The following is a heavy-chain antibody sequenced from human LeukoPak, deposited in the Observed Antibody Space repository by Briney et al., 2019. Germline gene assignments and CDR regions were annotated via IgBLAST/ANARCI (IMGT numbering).Heavy chain of an antibody. CDR2: IRSKAYGVTT. V-gene: IGHV3-49*04. CDR3: SRADYYGSGSPISLDV. Sequence: GGSLRLSCAASGFTFSDYYMSWVRQAPGKGLEWVGFIRSKAYGVTTEHAASVKGGFTISRDDSKSIAYLQMNSLKTEDTAVYYCSRADYYGSGSPISLDVWGKGTTVTVSS. D-gene: IGHD3-10*01. CDR1: GFTFSDYY. J-gene: IGHJ6*04.